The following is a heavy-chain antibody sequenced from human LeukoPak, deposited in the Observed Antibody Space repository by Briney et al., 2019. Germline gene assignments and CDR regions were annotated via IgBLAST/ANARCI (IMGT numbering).Heavy chain of an antibody. CDR3: ARAFYGSGSYRLLKFDY. J-gene: IGHJ4*02. D-gene: IGHD3-10*01. Sequence: PSETLSLTCAVYGGSFSGYYWSWIRQPPGKGLEWIGEINHGGSTNYNPSLKSRVTISVDTSKNQSSLKLSSVTAADTAVYYCARAFYGSGSYRLLKFDYWGQGTLVTVSS. V-gene: IGHV4-34*01. CDR1: GGSFSGYY. CDR2: INHGGST.